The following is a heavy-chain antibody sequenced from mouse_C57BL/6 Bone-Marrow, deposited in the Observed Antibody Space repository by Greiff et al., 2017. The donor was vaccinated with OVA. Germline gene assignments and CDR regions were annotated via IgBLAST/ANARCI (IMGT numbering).Heavy chain of an antibody. CDR1: GFTFSDYG. V-gene: IGHV5-17*01. CDR3: ARPDDYDAFAY. D-gene: IGHD2-4*01. CDR2: ISSGRSTT. J-gene: IGHJ3*01. Sequence: EVKLVEPGGGLVKPGGSLKLSCAASGFTFSDYGMHWVRQAPEKGLEWVAYISSGRSTTYYADTVKGRFTISRDNAKNTPFLQMTSLRSEDTAMYNCARPDDYDAFAYWGQGTLVTVSA.